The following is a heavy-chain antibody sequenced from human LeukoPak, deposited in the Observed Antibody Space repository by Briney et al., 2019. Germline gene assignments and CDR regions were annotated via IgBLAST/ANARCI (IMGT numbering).Heavy chain of an antibody. D-gene: IGHD6-13*01. J-gene: IGHJ4*02. CDR2: IRYDGSNK. CDR1: GFTFSSYG. Sequence: GGSLRLSCAASGFTFSSYGMHWVRQAPGKGLEWVAFIRYDGSNKYYADSVKGRFTISRDNSKNTLYLQMNSLRAEDTAVYYCASLYSSSWYPVDYWGQGTLVTVSS. CDR3: ASLYSSSWYPVDY. V-gene: IGHV3-30*02.